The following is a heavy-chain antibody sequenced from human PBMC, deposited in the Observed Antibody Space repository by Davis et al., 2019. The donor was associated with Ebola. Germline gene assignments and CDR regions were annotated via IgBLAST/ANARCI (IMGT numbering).Heavy chain of an antibody. CDR2: IYHSGST. Sequence: MPSETLSLTCTVSGYSISSGYYWGWIGSIYHSGSTYYNPSLKSRVTISVDTSKNQFSLKLSSVTAADTAVYYCARDSITREWLLRGGWFDPWGQGTLVTGSS. CDR3: ARDSITREWLLRGGWFDP. D-gene: IGHD3-3*01. J-gene: IGHJ5*02. V-gene: IGHV4-38-2*02. CDR1: GYSISSGYY.